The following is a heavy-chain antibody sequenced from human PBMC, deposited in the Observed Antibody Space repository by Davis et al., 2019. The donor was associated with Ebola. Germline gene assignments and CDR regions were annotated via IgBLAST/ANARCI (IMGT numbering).Heavy chain of an antibody. D-gene: IGHD1-26*01. V-gene: IGHV1-46*01. CDR2: INPSGGST. Sequence: AASVKVSCKASGYTFTSYYMHWVRQAPGQGLEWMGIINPSGGSTSYAQKFQGRVTMTRDTSISTAYMELSRLRSDDTAVYYCARVVGRYGMDVWGQGTTVTVSS. J-gene: IGHJ6*02. CDR3: ARVVGRYGMDV. CDR1: GYTFTSYY.